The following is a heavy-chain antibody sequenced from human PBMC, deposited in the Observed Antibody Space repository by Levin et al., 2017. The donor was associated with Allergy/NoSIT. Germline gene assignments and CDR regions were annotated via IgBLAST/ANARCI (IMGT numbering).Heavy chain of an antibody. Sequence: SETLSLTCTVSGGSISDDSYYWAWVRQPPGKGLEWVGSIYYDGSAYYNPSLKTRLTISVDTSKNEFSLRVNSVTAADTAVYYCAGAPNSPYYYHYGLDVWGPGTTITVSS. CDR2: IYYDGSA. CDR3: AGAPNSPYYYHYGLDV. V-gene: IGHV4-39*07. J-gene: IGHJ6*02. D-gene: IGHD2/OR15-2a*01. CDR1: GGSISDDSYY.